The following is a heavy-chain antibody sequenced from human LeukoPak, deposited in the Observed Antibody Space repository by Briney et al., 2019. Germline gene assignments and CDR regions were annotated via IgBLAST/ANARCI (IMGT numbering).Heavy chain of an antibody. CDR1: GFTFSSYA. Sequence: GGSLRLSCAASGFTFSSYAMGWVRQALGKGLEWVSAISGSGGSTYYADSVKGRFTISRDNSKNTLYLQMNSLRAEDTAVYYCARLSYDILTGCSDWGQGTLVTVSS. D-gene: IGHD3-9*01. CDR3: ARLSYDILTGCSD. V-gene: IGHV3-23*01. J-gene: IGHJ4*02. CDR2: ISGSGGST.